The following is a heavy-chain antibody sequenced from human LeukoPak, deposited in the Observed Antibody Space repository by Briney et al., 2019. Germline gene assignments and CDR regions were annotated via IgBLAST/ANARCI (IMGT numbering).Heavy chain of an antibody. CDR3: ARDQSGYDH. CDR1: GFTFSSYA. V-gene: IGHV3-30*04. Sequence: GGSLRLSCAASGFTFSSYAMHSVRQAPGKGLEWVAVISYDGSNKYYADSVKGRFTISRDNSKNTLYLQMNSLRAEDTAVYYCARDQSGYDHWGQGTLVTVSS. J-gene: IGHJ4*02. D-gene: IGHD5-12*01. CDR2: ISYDGSNK.